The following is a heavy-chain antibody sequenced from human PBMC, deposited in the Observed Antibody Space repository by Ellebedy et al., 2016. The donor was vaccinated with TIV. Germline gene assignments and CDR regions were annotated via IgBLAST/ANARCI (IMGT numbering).Heavy chain of an antibody. CDR1: GFTFNSYA. V-gene: IGHV3-23*01. CDR2: ISGSGGST. J-gene: IGHJ4*02. CDR3: AKVEGWVRGIISD. Sequence: GESLKISCVASGFTFNSYAMSWVRLAPGKGLEWVSGISGSGGSTDYADSVTGRFTISRDNSKNTLYLQMNSLRVEDTAVYYCAKVEGWVRGIISDWGQGTLVTVSS. D-gene: IGHD3-10*01.